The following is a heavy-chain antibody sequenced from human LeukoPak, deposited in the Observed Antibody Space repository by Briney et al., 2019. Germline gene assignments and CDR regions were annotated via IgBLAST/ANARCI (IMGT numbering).Heavy chain of an antibody. J-gene: IGHJ5*02. Sequence: SETLSLTCAVYGGSFSGYYWSWIRQPPGKGLEWIGEINHSGSTNYNPSLKSRVTMSVDTSKNQFSLKLSSVTAADTAVYYCARDTPGIAAAGPYNWFDPWGQGTLVTVSS. CDR1: GGSFSGYY. D-gene: IGHD6-13*01. CDR2: INHSGST. V-gene: IGHV4-34*01. CDR3: ARDTPGIAAAGPYNWFDP.